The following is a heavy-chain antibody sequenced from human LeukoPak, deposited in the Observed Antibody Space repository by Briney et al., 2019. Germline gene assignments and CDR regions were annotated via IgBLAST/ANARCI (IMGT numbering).Heavy chain of an antibody. J-gene: IGHJ4*02. CDR3: ARDGAGAYSSGWGGFDY. D-gene: IGHD6-19*01. CDR2: ISSNGGST. Sequence: GGSLRLSCAASGFTFSSYGMHWVRQAPGKGLEYVSAISSNGGSTYYANSVKGRFTISRDNSKNTLYLQMGSLRAEDMAVYYCARDGAGAYSSGWGGFDYWGQGTLVTVSS. CDR1: GFTFSSYG. V-gene: IGHV3-64*01.